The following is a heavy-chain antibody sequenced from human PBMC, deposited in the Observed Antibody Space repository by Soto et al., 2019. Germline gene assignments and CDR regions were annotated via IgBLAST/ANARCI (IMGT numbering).Heavy chain of an antibody. CDR1: GLTFKNFA. Sequence: GGSLRLSCAASGLTFKNFAVSLVRQAPGKGMEWVSAIGGSGSSANYADSVKGRFTVSRDDSKSTLYLQMSGLRVDDTALYYCAKDAVAYNGEWDWFDLWGQGTLVTVSS. CDR3: AKDAVAYNGEWDWFDL. D-gene: IGHD3-10*01. J-gene: IGHJ5*02. V-gene: IGHV3-23*01. CDR2: IGGSGSSA.